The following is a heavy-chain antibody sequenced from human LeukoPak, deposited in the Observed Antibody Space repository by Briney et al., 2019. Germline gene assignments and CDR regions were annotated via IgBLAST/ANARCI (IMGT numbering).Heavy chain of an antibody. Sequence: SQTLSLTCTVSGGSISSGDYYWSWIRQPPGKGLEWIGYIYYSGSSYYKPSLKSRVTISVDTSKNQFSLKLSSVTAADTAVYYCARTYGDYVVFAIWGQGTMVTVSS. D-gene: IGHD4-17*01. CDR3: ARTYGDYVVFAI. CDR2: IYYSGSS. CDR1: GGSISSGDYY. J-gene: IGHJ3*02. V-gene: IGHV4-30-4*01.